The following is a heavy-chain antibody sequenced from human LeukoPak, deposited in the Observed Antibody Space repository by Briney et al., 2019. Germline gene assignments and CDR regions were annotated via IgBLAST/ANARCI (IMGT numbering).Heavy chain of an antibody. V-gene: IGHV4-39*01. CDR1: GGSISTITYY. CDR2: INHSGST. J-gene: IGHJ4*02. D-gene: IGHD3-22*01. CDR3: ARHELVVITTFDY. Sequence: PSEPLSLTCTVSGGSISTITYYWDWIRQPLGKGLEWIGEINHSGSTNYNPSLKSRVTISVDTSKNQFSLKLSSVTAADTAVYYCARHELVVITTFDYWGQGTLVTVSS.